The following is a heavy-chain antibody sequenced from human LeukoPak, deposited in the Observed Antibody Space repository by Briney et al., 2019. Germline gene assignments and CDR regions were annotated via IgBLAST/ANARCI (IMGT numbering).Heavy chain of an antibody. Sequence: SETLSLTCTVSGGSISSYYWTWIRQPPGKGLEWIGYIYYSGGTSYSPSLKSRATISVDTSKNQFSLKLRSVTAADAAVYYCARDLGFSSSSDYYYYGLGVWGQGATVTVSS. V-gene: IGHV4-59*01. CDR3: ARDLGFSSSSDYYYYGLGV. CDR1: GGSISSYY. CDR2: IYYSGGT. D-gene: IGHD6-6*01. J-gene: IGHJ6*02.